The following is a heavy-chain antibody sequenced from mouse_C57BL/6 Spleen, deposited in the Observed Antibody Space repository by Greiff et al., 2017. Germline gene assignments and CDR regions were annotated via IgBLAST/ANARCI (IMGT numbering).Heavy chain of an antibody. CDR3: ASDWDGAMDY. J-gene: IGHJ4*01. D-gene: IGHD4-1*01. CDR1: GYAFSSSW. Sequence: QVQLQQSGPELVKPGASVKISCKASGYAFSSSWMNWVKQRPGKGLEWIGRIYPGDGDTNYNGKFKGKATLTADKSSSTAYMQLSSLTSEDSAVYFWASDWDGAMDYWGQGTSVTVSS. V-gene: IGHV1-82*01. CDR2: IYPGDGDT.